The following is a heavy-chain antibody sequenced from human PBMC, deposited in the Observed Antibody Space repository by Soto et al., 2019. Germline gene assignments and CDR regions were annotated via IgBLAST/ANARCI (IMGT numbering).Heavy chain of an antibody. V-gene: IGHV4-34*01. CDR2: INHSGST. D-gene: IGHD3-10*01. J-gene: IGHJ4*02. CDR1: GGSFSGYY. CDR3: AGTMVRGVIISHYYFDY. Sequence: SETLSLTCAVYGGSFSGYYWSWIRQPPGKGLEWIGEINHSGSTNYNPSLKSRVTISVDTSKNQFSLKLSSVTAADTAVYYCAGTMVRGVIISHYYFDYWGQGTLVTVSS.